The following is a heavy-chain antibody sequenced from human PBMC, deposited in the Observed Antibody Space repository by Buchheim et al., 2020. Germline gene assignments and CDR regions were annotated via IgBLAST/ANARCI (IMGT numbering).Heavy chain of an antibody. CDR1: GDSVSNDNW. V-gene: IGHV4-4*02. CDR3: ARQGWANYDFWSGMDL. Sequence: QVQMQESGPGLVKPSGTLSLTCTVSGDSVSNDNWWSWVRQSQDKGLEWIGEIYHTGDTNYNPSLKSRVTISVDTYKNQFSLNRNSGTAADTALYYCARQGWANYDFWSGMDLWGQGTL. J-gene: IGHJ4*02. CDR2: IYHTGDT. D-gene: IGHD3-3*01.